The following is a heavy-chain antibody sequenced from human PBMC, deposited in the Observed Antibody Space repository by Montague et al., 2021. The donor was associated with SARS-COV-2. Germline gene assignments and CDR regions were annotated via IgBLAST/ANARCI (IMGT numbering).Heavy chain of an antibody. Sequence: SLRLSCAASGFTFSSYDMHWVRQATGKGLEWVSVIGTAGDTYYPGSVQXRFTISRENAKNSLYLQMNSLRAGDTAVYYCARGDIVVVPAATTTYYYYYMDVWGKGTTVTVSS. D-gene: IGHD2-2*01. CDR3: ARGDIVVVPAATTTYYYYYMDV. CDR1: GFTFSSYD. CDR2: IGTAGDT. V-gene: IGHV3-13*04. J-gene: IGHJ6*03.